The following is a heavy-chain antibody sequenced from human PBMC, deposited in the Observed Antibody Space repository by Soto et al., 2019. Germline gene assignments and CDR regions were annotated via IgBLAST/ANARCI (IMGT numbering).Heavy chain of an antibody. CDR3: ARRWGRTFDY. CDR1: GGSISSSSYY. D-gene: IGHD7-27*01. CDR2: MHYSGST. Sequence: PSETLSLTCTVSGGSISSSSYYWGWIRQPPGKGLEWIGSMHYSGSTYYNPSLKSRVTISVDTSKNQFSLKLGSVTAADTAVYYCARRWGRTFDYCGQGTLVTVSS. V-gene: IGHV4-39*01. J-gene: IGHJ4*02.